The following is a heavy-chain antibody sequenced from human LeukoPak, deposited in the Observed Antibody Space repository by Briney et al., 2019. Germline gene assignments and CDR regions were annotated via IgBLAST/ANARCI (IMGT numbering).Heavy chain of an antibody. CDR2: ISGRGDGT. D-gene: IGHD2-2*02. CDR3: VKGCSSTGCYTPEC. CDR1: GFAFSSYA. Sequence: PGGSLRLSCAASGFAFSSYAMTWVRQAPGKGLEWVSVISGRGDGTHYADSVKGRFSISRDNSKNTMYLQMNSLGAEDTALYYCVKGCSSTGCYTPECWGQGTLVTVSS. V-gene: IGHV3-23*01. J-gene: IGHJ4*02.